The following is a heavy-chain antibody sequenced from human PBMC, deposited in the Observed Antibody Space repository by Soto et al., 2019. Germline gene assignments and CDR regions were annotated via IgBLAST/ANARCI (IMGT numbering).Heavy chain of an antibody. J-gene: IGHJ6*02. CDR1: GGSISSGGYY. D-gene: IGHD2-15*01. V-gene: IGHV4-31*03. CDR3: ARVSLVVVAATRRDYYYGMDV. Sequence: LSLTCTVSGGSISSGGYYWSWIRQHPGKGLEWIGYIYYSGSTYYNPSLKSRVTISVDTSKNQFSLKLSSVTAADTAVYYCARVSLVVVAATRRDYYYGMDVWGQGTTVTVSS. CDR2: IYYSGST.